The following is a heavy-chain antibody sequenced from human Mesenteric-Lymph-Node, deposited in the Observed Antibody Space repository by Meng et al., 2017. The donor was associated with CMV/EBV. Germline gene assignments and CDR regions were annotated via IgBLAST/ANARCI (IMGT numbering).Heavy chain of an antibody. J-gene: IGHJ4*02. Sequence: SETLSLTCTVSGGSISSSSYYWGWIRQPPGKGLEWIGSIYYSGSTYYNPSLKSRVTISVDTSKNQFSLKLSSVTAADTAVYYCARIEVIRTYFDCWGQGTLVTVSS. CDR2: IYYSGST. V-gene: IGHV4-39*07. CDR1: GGSISSSSYY. CDR3: ARIEVIRTYFDC. D-gene: IGHD2-21*01.